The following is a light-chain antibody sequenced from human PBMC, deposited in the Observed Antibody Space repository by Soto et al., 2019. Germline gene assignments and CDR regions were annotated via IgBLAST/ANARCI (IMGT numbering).Light chain of an antibody. J-gene: IGLJ2*01. Sequence: QSVLTQPPSVSAAPGQKVTISCSGSSSNIGNNYVSWYQQLPGTAPKLLIYDNNKRPSGIPDRFSGSKSGTSATLGITGLQTGDEADHYCGTWDSSLSAVAFGGGTKVTVL. V-gene: IGLV1-51*01. CDR3: GTWDSSLSAVA. CDR1: SSNIGNNY. CDR2: DNN.